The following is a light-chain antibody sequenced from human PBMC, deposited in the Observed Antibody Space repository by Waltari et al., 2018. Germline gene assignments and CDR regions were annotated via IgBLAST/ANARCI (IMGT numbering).Light chain of an antibody. CDR2: GAS. Sequence: VLTQSPGTLSLSPGESATLSCRASQSITKKFFAWYPQKPGQAPRLLIYGASSRAAGIPDRFSGSGSGTDFTLTISRLEPEDSAVYYCQQYGSSVMYTFGQGTKLEIK. CDR1: QSITKKF. CDR3: QQYGSSVMYT. J-gene: IGKJ2*01. V-gene: IGKV3-20*01.